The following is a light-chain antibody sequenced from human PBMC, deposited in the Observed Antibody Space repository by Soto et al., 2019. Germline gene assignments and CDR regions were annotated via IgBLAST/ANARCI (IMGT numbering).Light chain of an antibody. CDR1: QSVLYSSNNKNY. Sequence: DIVMTQSPDSLAVSLGERATINCKSSQSVLYSSNNKNYLAWFQQKPGQPPKLLIYWASTRESGVPDRFSGSGSGTDFTHTISSLHAEDVAVYYCQQCCSTPYTFGQGTKLEIK. CDR3: QQCCSTPYT. V-gene: IGKV4-1*01. J-gene: IGKJ2*01. CDR2: WAS.